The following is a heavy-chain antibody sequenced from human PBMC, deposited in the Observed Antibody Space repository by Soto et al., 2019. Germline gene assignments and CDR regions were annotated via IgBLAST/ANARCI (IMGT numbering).Heavy chain of an antibody. CDR2: INHSGST. D-gene: IGHD3-3*01. V-gene: IGHV4-34*01. CDR3: ARAHKGNYDFWSGYPHLFDY. Sequence: PSETLSLTCAVYGGSFSGYYWSWIRQPPGKGLEWIGEINHSGSTNYNPSLKSRVTISVDTSKNQFSLKLSSVTAADTAVYYCARAHKGNYDFWSGYPHLFDYWGQGTLVTVSS. CDR1: GGSFSGYY. J-gene: IGHJ4*02.